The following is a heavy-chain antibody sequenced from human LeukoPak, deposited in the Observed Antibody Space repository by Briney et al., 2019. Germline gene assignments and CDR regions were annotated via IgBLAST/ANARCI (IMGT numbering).Heavy chain of an antibody. CDR1: GFTFSSNG. V-gene: IGHV3-66*02. CDR2: IYNSGGT. J-gene: IGHJ6*01. Sequence: GGSLRLSCTASGFTFSSNGMSWVRQAPGKGLEWVSVIYNSGGTYYADSVKGRSTIARHKSKNMLYLQIKRLRAEDKAVDCCAIASHYGMDVWGQGTTVTAYS. CDR3: AIASHYGMDV.